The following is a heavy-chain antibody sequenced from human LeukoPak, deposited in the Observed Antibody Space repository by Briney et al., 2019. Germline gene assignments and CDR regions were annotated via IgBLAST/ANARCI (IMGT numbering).Heavy chain of an antibody. J-gene: IGHJ4*02. CDR3: ARAFTGYCNGGTCYSDN. CDR2: IYSGGDT. D-gene: IGHD2-15*01. CDR1: GFAVSSNP. Sequence: GGSLRLSCTVSGFAVSSNPWSWVRQAPGKGLEWVSFIYSGGDTHYADSVRGRFTISRDNSKDTLYLQMNSLRAEDTAVYYCARAFTGYCNGGTCYSDNWGQGTLVTVSS. V-gene: IGHV3-53*05.